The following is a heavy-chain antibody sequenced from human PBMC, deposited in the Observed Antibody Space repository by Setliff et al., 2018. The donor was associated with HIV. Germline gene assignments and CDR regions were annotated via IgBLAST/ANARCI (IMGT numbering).Heavy chain of an antibody. V-gene: IGHV3-23*01. CDR3: VRDSYSFYDGTYSYFPLDS. CDR1: GFNYNNFA. J-gene: IGHJ4*02. D-gene: IGHD3-22*01. Sequence: GESLKISCEVSGFNYNNFAMNWVRQASGKGLEWVSSSGNTGTSSYYADSVKGRFTISRDTSKNSLFLEMTSLRGEDTAIYYCVRDSYSFYDGTYSYFPLDSWGQGTLVTVSS. CDR2: SGNTGTSS.